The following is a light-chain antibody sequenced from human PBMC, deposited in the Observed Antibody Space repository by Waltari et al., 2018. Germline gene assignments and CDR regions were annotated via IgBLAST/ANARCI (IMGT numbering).Light chain of an antibody. CDR1: SSDVGGYNS. V-gene: IGLV2-14*03. J-gene: IGLJ3*02. CDR3: SSYASSTTWV. CDR2: AVS. Sequence: QSALTQPASVSGSPGQSITIPCTGSSSDVGGYNSVSWYQQHPGKAPKLLIYAVSTRPSGVSNRFSGSKSGNTASLTISGLQVEDEADYYCSSYASSTTWVFGGGTELTVL.